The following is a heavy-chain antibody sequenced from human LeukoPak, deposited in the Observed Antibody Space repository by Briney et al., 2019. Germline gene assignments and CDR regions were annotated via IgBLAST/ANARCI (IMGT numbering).Heavy chain of an antibody. CDR3: AKDTYYYDSSGYDY. CDR1: GFTFSSYW. J-gene: IGHJ4*02. Sequence: PGGSLRLSCAASGFTFSSYWMSWVRQAPGKGLEWVANIKQDGSEKYYVDSVKGRFTISRDNSKNTLYLQMNSLRAEDTAVYYCAKDTYYYDSSGYDYWGQGTLVTVSS. CDR2: IKQDGSEK. D-gene: IGHD3-22*01. V-gene: IGHV3-7*01.